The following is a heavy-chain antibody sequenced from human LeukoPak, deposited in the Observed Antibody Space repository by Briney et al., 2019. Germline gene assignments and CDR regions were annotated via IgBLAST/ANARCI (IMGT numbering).Heavy chain of an antibody. V-gene: IGHV4-39*07. Sequence: SETLSLTCTVSGGSISSSSYYWGWIRQPPGKGLEWIGSIYYSGSTYYNPSLKSRVTISVDTSKNQFSLKLSSVTAADTAVYYCARAQFRTGPFITMIPKDHYFDYWGQGTLVTVSS. D-gene: IGHD3-22*01. J-gene: IGHJ4*02. CDR3: ARAQFRTGPFITMIPKDHYFDY. CDR2: IYYSGST. CDR1: GGSISSSSYY.